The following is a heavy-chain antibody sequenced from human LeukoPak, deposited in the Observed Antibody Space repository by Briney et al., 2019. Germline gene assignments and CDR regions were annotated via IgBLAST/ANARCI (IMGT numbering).Heavy chain of an antibody. CDR3: AGGSGSYYNERFDY. Sequence: PGGSLRLSCAASGFTFSNYGMSWVRQAPGKGLEWVSAISGSGGSTYYADSVKGRFTISRDNSKNTLYLQMNSLRAEDTAVYYCAGGSGSYYNERFDYWGQGTLVTVSS. D-gene: IGHD3-10*01. CDR1: GFTFSNYG. J-gene: IGHJ4*02. CDR2: ISGSGGST. V-gene: IGHV3-23*01.